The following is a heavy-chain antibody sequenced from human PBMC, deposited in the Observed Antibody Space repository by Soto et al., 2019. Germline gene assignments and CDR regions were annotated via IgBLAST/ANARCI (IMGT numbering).Heavy chain of an antibody. D-gene: IGHD3-9*01. Sequence: PSETLSLTCFVSGGSVSSSNYYWGWVRQSPGKGLEWIGSIYYSGNTYYNPSLESRVTISVDKSNNEFSLKVISVTAADSAVYYCARLEGLATISYLVVSWGQGPLLTVSS. CDR1: GGSVSSSNYY. V-gene: IGHV4-39*01. CDR2: IYYSGNT. J-gene: IGHJ4*02. CDR3: ARLEGLATISYLVVS.